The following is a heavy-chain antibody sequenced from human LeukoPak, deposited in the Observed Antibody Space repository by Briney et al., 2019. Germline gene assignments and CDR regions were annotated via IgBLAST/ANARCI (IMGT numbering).Heavy chain of an antibody. Sequence: GGSLRLSCTASGFIFGDYAMSWVRQAPGKGLEWVGFIRTRAYGGTTEYAASVKGRFTISRDDSKSIAYLQMNSLKIEDTAVYYCTRDFSYYDILTGYYGLGGFDPWGQGTLVTVSS. CDR2: IRTRAYGGTT. V-gene: IGHV3-49*04. CDR1: GFIFGDYA. J-gene: IGHJ5*02. D-gene: IGHD3-9*01. CDR3: TRDFSYYDILTGYYGLGGFDP.